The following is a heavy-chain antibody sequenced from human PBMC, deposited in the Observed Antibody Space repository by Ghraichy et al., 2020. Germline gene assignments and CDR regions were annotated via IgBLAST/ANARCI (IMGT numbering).Heavy chain of an antibody. CDR2: ISSSSSTI. Sequence: GESLNISCAASGFTFSSYSMNWVRQAPGKGLEWVSYISSSSSTIYYADSVKGRFTISRDNAKNSLYLQMNSLRDEDTAVYYCARDYYDSSGYAIDYWGQGTLVTVSS. J-gene: IGHJ4*02. CDR3: ARDYYDSSGYAIDY. D-gene: IGHD3-22*01. V-gene: IGHV3-48*02. CDR1: GFTFSSYS.